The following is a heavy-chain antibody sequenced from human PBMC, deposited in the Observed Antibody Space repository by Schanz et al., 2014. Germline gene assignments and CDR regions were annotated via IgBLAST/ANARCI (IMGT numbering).Heavy chain of an antibody. CDR1: GFTFSSYG. CDR2: ISYDGSNK. CDR3: AKDSTHIDIVLVPTAIDY. Sequence: QVQLVESGGGVVQPGRSLRLSCAASGFTFSSYGMHWVRQAPGKGLEWVAVISYDGSNKYYADSVKGRFTISRDNSKNTLYLHMNTLRSEDTAVYYCAKDSTHIDIVLVPTAIDYWGQGTLVTVSS. V-gene: IGHV3-30*19. D-gene: IGHD2-2*01. J-gene: IGHJ4*02.